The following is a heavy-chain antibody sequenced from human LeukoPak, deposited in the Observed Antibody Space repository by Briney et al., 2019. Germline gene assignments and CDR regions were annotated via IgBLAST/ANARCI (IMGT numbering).Heavy chain of an antibody. V-gene: IGHV3-30*18. CDR3: AKDSIVVAGTGNFDY. CDR1: GFTFSSYG. Sequence: GGSLRLSCAASGFTFSSYGMHWVRQAPGKGLEWVAVISYDGSNKYYADSVKGRFTISRDNSKNTLYLQMNSLRAEDTAVYYCAKDSIVVAGTGNFDYWGQGTLVTVSS. J-gene: IGHJ4*02. D-gene: IGHD6-19*01. CDR2: ISYDGSNK.